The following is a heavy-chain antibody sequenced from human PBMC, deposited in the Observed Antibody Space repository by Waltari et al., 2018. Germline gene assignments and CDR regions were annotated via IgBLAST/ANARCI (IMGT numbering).Heavy chain of an antibody. V-gene: IGHV3-23*01. Sequence: EVQLLESGVGLVQPGGSLSLSCAASGFTFTSHAMIWVRQAPGKGLEWVSAISGSGGSTYYADSVKGRFTISRDNSKNTLYLQMNSLRAEDTAVYYCAKDLSYRLGAFDIWGQGTMVTVSS. CDR1: GFTFTSHA. CDR3: AKDLSYRLGAFDI. CDR2: ISGSGGST. D-gene: IGHD1-26*01. J-gene: IGHJ3*02.